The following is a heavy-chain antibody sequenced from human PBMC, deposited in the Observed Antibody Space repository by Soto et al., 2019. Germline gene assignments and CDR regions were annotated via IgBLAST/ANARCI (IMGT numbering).Heavy chain of an antibody. V-gene: IGHV4-59*08. CDR1: GGSMSPYY. Sequence: SETLSLTCSVFGGSMSPYYWSWIRQSPGKGLEWIANIYYRGNTNYNPSLESRVTISIDTSKNQFSLKLNSLTAADTAVYYCARHSKKTGDFEYYYGMDGWGQGTTVTVAS. CDR3: ARHSKKTGDFEYYYGMDG. D-gene: IGHD7-27*01. CDR2: IYYRGNT. J-gene: IGHJ6*02.